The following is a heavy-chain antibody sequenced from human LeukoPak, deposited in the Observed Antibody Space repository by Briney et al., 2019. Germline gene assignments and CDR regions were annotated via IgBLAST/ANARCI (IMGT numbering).Heavy chain of an antibody. D-gene: IGHD6-13*01. V-gene: IGHV4-39*01. Sequence: SETLSLTCTVSGGSISSSSYYWVWIRQPPGKGLEWIGEINHSGSTNYNPSLKSRVTISVDTSKNQFSLKLSSVTAADTAVYYCARHVRKAAAGGARYYYYYMDVWGKGTTVTISS. J-gene: IGHJ6*03. CDR2: INHSGST. CDR3: ARHVRKAAAGGARYYYYYMDV. CDR1: GGSISSSSYY.